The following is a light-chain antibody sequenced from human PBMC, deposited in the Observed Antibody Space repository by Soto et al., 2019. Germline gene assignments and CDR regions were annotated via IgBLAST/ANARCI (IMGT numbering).Light chain of an antibody. CDR2: DVS. V-gene: IGLV2-14*03. CDR3: SSYTTSSTLV. J-gene: IGLJ2*01. CDR1: SSDVGAYNF. Sequence: QSALTQPASVSGSLGQSITISCTGTSSDVGAYNFVSWFQQLPGKAPKVMISDVSNRPSGVSHRFSGSKSGNTASLTISGLQAEDEADYYCSSYTTSSTLVFGGGTKVTVL.